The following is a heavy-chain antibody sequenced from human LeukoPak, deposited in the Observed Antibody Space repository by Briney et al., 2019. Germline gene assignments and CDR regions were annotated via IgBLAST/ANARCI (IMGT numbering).Heavy chain of an antibody. CDR3: ARARWYRQPNDY. D-gene: IGHD4-23*01. CDR2: ISYDGSNK. J-gene: IGHJ4*02. CDR1: GFTYSSYA. Sequence: PGGSLRLSCAASGFTYSSYAMHWVRQAPGKGLEWVAVISYDGSNKYYADSVKGRFTISRDNSKNTLYLQMNSLRAEDTAVYYCARARWYRQPNDYWGQGTLVTVSS. V-gene: IGHV3-30-3*01.